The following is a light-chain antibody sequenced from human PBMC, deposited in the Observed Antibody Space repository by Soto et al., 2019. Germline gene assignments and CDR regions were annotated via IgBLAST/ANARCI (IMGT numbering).Light chain of an antibody. Sequence: QLVLTQSPSASAYLGASVKLTCTLSSGHSNYAIAWHQQQSEKGPRYLMKLNSDGSHSKGDGIPDRFSGSSSGAERYLTISSLHSEDEADYYCQTWGSGIVVFGGGTKLTVL. J-gene: IGLJ2*01. V-gene: IGLV4-69*01. CDR3: QTWGSGIVV. CDR1: SGHSNYA. CDR2: LNSDGSH.